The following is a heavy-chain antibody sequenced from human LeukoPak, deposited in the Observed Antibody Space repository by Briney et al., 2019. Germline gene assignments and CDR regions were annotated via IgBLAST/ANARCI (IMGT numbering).Heavy chain of an antibody. CDR2: MNPNSGT. D-gene: IGHD3-22*01. Sequence: GASVKVSCKASGYTFTDYYIHWVRQAPGQGLEWMGWMNPNSGTNYAQKFQGRVTMARDTSISTAYMELSRLRSDDTAVYFCARKKYPYHHDSRGPFDSWGQGTLVTVSS. CDR1: GYTFTDYY. J-gene: IGHJ5*01. CDR3: ARKKYPYHHDSRGPFDS. V-gene: IGHV1-2*02.